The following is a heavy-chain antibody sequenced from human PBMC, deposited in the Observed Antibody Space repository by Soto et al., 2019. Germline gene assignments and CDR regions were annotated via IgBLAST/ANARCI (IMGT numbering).Heavy chain of an antibody. V-gene: IGHV4-39*01. D-gene: IGHD2-15*01. CDR1: GGSISSSIYY. Sequence: QLQLQESGPGLVKPSETLSLTCTVSGGSISSSIYYWGWLRQTPGKELEWIGSIYYTGNTYYSPSLNSRVTISVDTSKNQFSLNLNSVTAADTAVYFCARQGSNSGGCSDYFEHWGQGTLVIVSS. J-gene: IGHJ1*01. CDR3: ARQGSNSGGCSDYFEH. CDR2: IYYTGNT.